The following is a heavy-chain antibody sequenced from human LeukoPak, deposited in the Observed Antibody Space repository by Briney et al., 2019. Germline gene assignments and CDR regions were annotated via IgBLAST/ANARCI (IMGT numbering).Heavy chain of an antibody. Sequence: GGSLRLSCAAWGLTFSSYEMNWVRQAPGKGPEWVSYISSSSSSIYYAASVKGRFTISRDNAKNSLYLQLNTLSAEDTAVYYCAELGITTIGGVWGKGTTVTISS. J-gene: IGHJ6*04. CDR3: AELGITTIGGV. V-gene: IGHV3-48*03. CDR1: GLTFSSYE. CDR2: ISSSSSSI. D-gene: IGHD3-10*02.